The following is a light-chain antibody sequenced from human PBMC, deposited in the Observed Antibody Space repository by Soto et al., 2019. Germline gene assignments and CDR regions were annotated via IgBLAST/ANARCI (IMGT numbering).Light chain of an antibody. CDR3: SSYTSSSTVV. CDR1: SSDVGGYNY. CDR2: DVS. V-gene: IGLV2-14*01. Sequence: QSALTQPASVSGSPGQSITISCTGTSSDVGGYNYVSWYQQHPGKAPKLMIYDVSNRHSGVSNRFSGSKSGNTASLTISGLQSEHEADYYCSSYTSSSTVVVGGGTKLTVL. J-gene: IGLJ2*01.